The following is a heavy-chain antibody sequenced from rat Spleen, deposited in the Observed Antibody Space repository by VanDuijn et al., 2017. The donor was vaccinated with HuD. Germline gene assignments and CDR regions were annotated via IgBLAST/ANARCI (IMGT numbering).Heavy chain of an antibody. J-gene: IGHJ2*01. CDR3: ARTTYDYFDY. V-gene: IGHV5-22*01. Sequence: EVQLVESGGGLVRPGRSLKLSCAASGFSFSNYGMAWVRQAPKKGLEWVASINHEGSSTYYGDYVKGRFTISRDNAKSTLYLQMNSLRSEDTAAYYCARTTYDYFDYWGQGVMVTVSS. D-gene: IGHD2-1*01. CDR1: GFSFSNYG. CDR2: INHEGSST.